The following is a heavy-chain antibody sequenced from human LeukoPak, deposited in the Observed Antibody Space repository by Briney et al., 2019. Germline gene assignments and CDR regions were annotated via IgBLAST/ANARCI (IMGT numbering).Heavy chain of an antibody. J-gene: IGHJ5*02. V-gene: IGHV4-31*03. CDR1: GGSIGGSAFY. D-gene: IGHD4-17*01. Sequence: PSETLSLTCTVSGGSIGGSAFYWNWIRQHPGKGPEWIGYMYYSGNTYYNPYLKSRVTISVDTSKNQFFLKLTSVTAADTAVYYCARDDYGDYFIDPWGQGTLVTVSS. CDR2: MYYSGNT. CDR3: ARDDYGDYFIDP.